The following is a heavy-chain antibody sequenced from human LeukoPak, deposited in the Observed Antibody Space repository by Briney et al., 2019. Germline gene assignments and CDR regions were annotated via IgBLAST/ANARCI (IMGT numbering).Heavy chain of an antibody. CDR2: IYHSGST. V-gene: IGHV4-30-2*01. D-gene: IGHD3-3*01. CDR1: GGSISSGGYY. Sequence: SETLSLTCTVSGGSISSGGYYWSWIRQPPGKGLEWIGYIYHSGSTYYNPSLKSRVTISVDRSKNQFSLKLSSVTAADTAVYYCARAVNYDFWSGQYYFDYWGQGTLVTVSS. J-gene: IGHJ4*02. CDR3: ARAVNYDFWSGQYYFDY.